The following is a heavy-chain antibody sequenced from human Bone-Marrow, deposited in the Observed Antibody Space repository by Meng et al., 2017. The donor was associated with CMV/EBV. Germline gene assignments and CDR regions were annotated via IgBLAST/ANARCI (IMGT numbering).Heavy chain of an antibody. CDR3: ARDVGITSIYGGNSGTFDY. CDR2: IYHSGST. D-gene: IGHD4-23*01. J-gene: IGHJ4*02. CDR1: GYSISSGYY. Sequence: SETLSLTCTVSGYSISSGYYWGWIRQPPGKGLEWIGSIYHSGSTYYNPSLKSRVTISVDTSKNQFSLKLSSVTAADTAVHYCARDVGITSIYGGNSGTFDYWGQGTLVTVSS. V-gene: IGHV4-38-2*02.